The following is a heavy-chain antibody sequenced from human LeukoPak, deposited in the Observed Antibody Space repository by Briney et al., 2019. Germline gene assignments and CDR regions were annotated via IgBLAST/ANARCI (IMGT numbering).Heavy chain of an antibody. V-gene: IGHV3-11*04. J-gene: IGHJ4*02. CDR1: GFTFSDYY. Sequence: GGSLRLSCATSGFTFSDYYMSWIRQAPGKGLEWVSYISSSGSTICYADSVKGRFTISRDNAKNSLYLQMNSLRAEDTAVYYCARVVGSSGYQYYFGYWGQGTLVTVSS. D-gene: IGHD3-22*01. CDR3: ARVVGSSGYQYYFGY. CDR2: ISSSGSTI.